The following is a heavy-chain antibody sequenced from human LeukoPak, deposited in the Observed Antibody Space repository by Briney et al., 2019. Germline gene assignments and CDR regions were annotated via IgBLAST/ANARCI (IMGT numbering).Heavy chain of an antibody. CDR1: GFIFRSYA. Sequence: GGSLRLSCVGSGFIFRSYAATWVRQAPGKGLEWVSSITANGDATYYADSVKGRFTISRDNAKNSLYLQMNSLRAEDTAVYYCASFRPYCSGGSCYSIGMDVWGQGTTVTVSS. D-gene: IGHD2-15*01. CDR3: ASFRPYCSGGSCYSIGMDV. CDR2: ITANGDAT. J-gene: IGHJ6*02. V-gene: IGHV3-23*01.